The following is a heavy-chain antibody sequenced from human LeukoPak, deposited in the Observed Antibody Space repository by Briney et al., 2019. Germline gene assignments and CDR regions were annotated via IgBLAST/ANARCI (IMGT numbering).Heavy chain of an antibody. V-gene: IGHV3-7*02. Sequence: GGSLRLSCAASGLTFSGYWMDWVRQTPGKGLEWVANIKPDGSEIYYLDSVKGRFTISRDNAKNSLYLQMNSLRAEDTAVYYCTRSLDYWGQGTLVTVSS. CDR1: GLTFSGYW. J-gene: IGHJ4*02. CDR3: TRSLDY. CDR2: IKPDGSEI.